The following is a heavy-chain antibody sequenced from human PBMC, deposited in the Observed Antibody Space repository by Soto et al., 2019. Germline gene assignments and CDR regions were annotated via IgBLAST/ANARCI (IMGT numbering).Heavy chain of an antibody. CDR3: ARDSTHYYGSGSSPDDAFDI. V-gene: IGHV4-31*03. CDR1: GGSINSGVYY. CDR2: ISYSGST. D-gene: IGHD3-10*01. Sequence: SETLSLTCTVSGGSINSGVYYWSWIRQHPGKGLEWIGYISYSGSTYYNPPLKSRVTISVDTSKNQFSLRLSSVTAADTAVYYCARDSTHYYGSGSSPDDAFDIWGQGTMVTVSS. J-gene: IGHJ3*02.